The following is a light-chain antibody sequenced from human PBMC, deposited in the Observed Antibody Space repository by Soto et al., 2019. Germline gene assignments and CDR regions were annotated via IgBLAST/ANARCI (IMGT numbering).Light chain of an antibody. V-gene: IGLV1-51*01. CDR2: DDD. J-gene: IGLJ1*01. Sequence: QSVMTQPPSVSAAPGQRVTISCSGSSSNIGGNSVSWYQQLPGTAPKLLIYDDDKRPSGIPDRFSGSKSGTSATLGITGFQTGDEADYYCNSYTHTSTLVFGTGTKLTVL. CDR3: NSYTHTSTLV. CDR1: SSNIGGNS.